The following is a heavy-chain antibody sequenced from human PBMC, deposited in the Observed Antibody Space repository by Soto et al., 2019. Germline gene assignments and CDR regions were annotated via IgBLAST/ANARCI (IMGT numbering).Heavy chain of an antibody. J-gene: IGHJ4*02. CDR1: GGSVSSGSYY. D-gene: IGHD5-18*01. V-gene: IGHV4-61*01. CDR3: ARGEGGYLDFGY. Sequence: QVQLQESGPGLVKPSETLSLTCTVSGGSVSSGSYYWSWIRQPPGKGLEWIGYIYYSGSTNYNPSLKSRVTISVDTAKNQFSLKPSSVTAADTAVYYFARGEGGYLDFGYWGQGTLVTVSS. CDR2: IYYSGST.